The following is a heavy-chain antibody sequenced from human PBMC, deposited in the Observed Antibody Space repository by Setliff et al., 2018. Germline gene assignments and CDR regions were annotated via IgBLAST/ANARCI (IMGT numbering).Heavy chain of an antibody. CDR1: GYSINSAFT. J-gene: IGHJ4*02. CDR2: IFDNRST. V-gene: IGHV4-38-2*01. Sequence: SETLSLTCAVSGYSINSAFTWGWIRQPPGKGLEWIGTIFDNRSTFYSPSLKSRVTMSIDTSKGEFSLKLSSVTAADTGVYYCASQKLARYFESWGQGTLVTAPQ. CDR3: ASQKLARYFES.